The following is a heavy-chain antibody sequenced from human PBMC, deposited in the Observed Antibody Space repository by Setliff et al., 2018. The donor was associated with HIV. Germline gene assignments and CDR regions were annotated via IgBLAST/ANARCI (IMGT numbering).Heavy chain of an antibody. J-gene: IGHJ6*03. D-gene: IGHD5-12*01. CDR1: GGSISSYY. V-gene: IGHV4-59*01. Sequence: LSLTCTVSGGSISSYYWSWIRQPPGKGLEWIGYIYYSGSTNYNPSLKSRVTISVDTSKNQFSLKLSSVTAADTAVYYCARVPPDGYNERYYYYYYMDVWGKGTTVTVSS. CDR3: ARVPPDGYNERYYYYYYMDV. CDR2: IYYSGST.